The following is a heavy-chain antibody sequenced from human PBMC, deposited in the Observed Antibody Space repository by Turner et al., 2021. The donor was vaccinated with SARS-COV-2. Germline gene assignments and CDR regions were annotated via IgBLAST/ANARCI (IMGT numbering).Heavy chain of an antibody. CDR1: GYTLIELS. V-gene: IGHV1-24*01. CDR2: FDPEDAET. J-gene: IGHJ4*02. Sequence: QVQLVQSGAEVKKPGASVKVSCKVSGYTLIELSMHWVRQAPGNGLEWMGGFDPEDAETIYAQKFQGRVTMTEDTSTDTAYMELSSLRSEDTAVYYCASSFSVRGVKGDFDYWGQGTLVTVSS. D-gene: IGHD3-10*01. CDR3: ASSFSVRGVKGDFDY.